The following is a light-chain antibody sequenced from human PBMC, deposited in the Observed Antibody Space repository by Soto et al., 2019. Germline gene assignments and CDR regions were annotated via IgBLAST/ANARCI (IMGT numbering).Light chain of an antibody. CDR3: QTWGTGINVV. J-gene: IGLJ2*01. CDR1: SGHSSYA. Sequence: QPVLTQSPSASASLGASVNLTCTLSSGHSSYAIAWHQQQPEKGTRYLMKLDSDGSHTKGDAIPDRFSGSSSGAERYLTISSLHSEDEADYYCQTWGTGINVVFGGGTKLTVL. V-gene: IGLV4-69*01. CDR2: LDSDGSH.